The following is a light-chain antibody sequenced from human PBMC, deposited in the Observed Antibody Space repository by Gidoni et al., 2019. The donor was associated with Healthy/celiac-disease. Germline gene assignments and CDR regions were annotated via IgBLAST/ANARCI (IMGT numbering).Light chain of an antibody. CDR2: DAS. J-gene: IGKJ4*01. Sequence: DIVLTQSPATLSSSPGERATLTCRASQIVSSYLAWYQQKPGQAPRLLIYDASNLATGIPARFSGSGSGTDFTITISSLEPEDFAVYYCQQRGNWPALTFGEGTKVEIK. V-gene: IGKV3-11*01. CDR1: QIVSSY. CDR3: QQRGNWPALT.